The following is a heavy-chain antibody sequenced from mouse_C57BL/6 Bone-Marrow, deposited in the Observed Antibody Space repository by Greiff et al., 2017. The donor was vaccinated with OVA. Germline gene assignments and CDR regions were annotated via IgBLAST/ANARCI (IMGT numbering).Heavy chain of an antibody. CDR1: GYTFTSYG. Sequence: VMLVESGAELARPGASVKLSCKASGYTFTSYGISWVKQRTGQGLEWIGEIYPRSGNTYYNEKFKGKATLTADKSSSTAYMELRSLTSEDSAVYFCARDGYYPFAYWGQGTLVTVSA. J-gene: IGHJ3*01. V-gene: IGHV1-81*01. D-gene: IGHD2-3*01. CDR2: IYPRSGNT. CDR3: ARDGYYPFAY.